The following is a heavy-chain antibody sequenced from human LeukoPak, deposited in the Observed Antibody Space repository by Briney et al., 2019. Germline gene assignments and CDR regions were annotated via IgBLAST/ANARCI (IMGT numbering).Heavy chain of an antibody. D-gene: IGHD4-11*01. CDR1: GDSVSSNSAA. CDR3: ARENDYTDYGLEYYWFDP. J-gene: IGHJ5*02. CDR2: TYYRSKWYY. V-gene: IGHV6-1*01. Sequence: SQTLSLTCAISGDSVSSNSAAWNWIRQSLSRGLEWLGRTYYRSKWYYDYAISVKSRITINPDTSKNHFSLQLNSVTPEDTAVYYCARENDYTDYGLEYYWFDPWGQGTLVTVSS.